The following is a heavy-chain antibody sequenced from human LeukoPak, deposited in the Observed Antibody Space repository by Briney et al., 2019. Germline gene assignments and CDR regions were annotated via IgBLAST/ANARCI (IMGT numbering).Heavy chain of an antibody. CDR1: GFTFSSYA. J-gene: IGHJ4*02. CDR3: VKDRVAARGLLDY. D-gene: IGHD6-6*01. Sequence: PGGSLRLSCSASGFTFSSYAMHWVRQPPGKGLEYVSAISSNGGSTYNADSVKGRFSISRDNSKNTLYLQMSSLRAGDTAGYYCVKDRVAARGLLDYWGQGTLVSVSS. V-gene: IGHV3-64D*09. CDR2: ISSNGGST.